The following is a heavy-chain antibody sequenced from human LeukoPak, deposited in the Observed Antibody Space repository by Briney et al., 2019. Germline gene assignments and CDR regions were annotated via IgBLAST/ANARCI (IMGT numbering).Heavy chain of an antibody. D-gene: IGHD3-22*01. CDR2: IIPIFGTA. CDR1: GYTFTSYG. J-gene: IGHJ5*02. CDR3: ARKVPNDSSGYYYRGQFDP. Sequence: VASVKVSCKASGYTFTSYGISWVRQAPGQGLEWMGGIIPIFGTANYAQKFQGRVTTTADKSTSTAYMELSSLRSEDTAVYYCARKVPNDSSGYYYRGQFDPWGQGTLATVSS. V-gene: IGHV1-69*06.